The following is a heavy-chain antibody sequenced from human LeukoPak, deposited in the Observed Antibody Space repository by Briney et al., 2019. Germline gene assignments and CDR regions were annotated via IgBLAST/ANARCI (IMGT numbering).Heavy chain of an antibody. D-gene: IGHD6-13*01. CDR3: ARELMGSSWYQD. CDR1: GYTFTSYA. CDR2: IDAGNGNT. Sequence: GASVKVSCKASGYTFTSYAMHWVRQAPGQRLEWMGWIDAGNGNTKYSQKFQGRVTITRDTSASTAYMELSSLRSEDTAVYYCARELMGSSWYQDWGQGTLVTVSS. V-gene: IGHV1-3*01. J-gene: IGHJ4*02.